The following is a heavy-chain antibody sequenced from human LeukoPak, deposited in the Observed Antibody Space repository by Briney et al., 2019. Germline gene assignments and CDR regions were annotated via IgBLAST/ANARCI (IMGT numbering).Heavy chain of an antibody. CDR2: IYDSGST. J-gene: IGHJ4*02. V-gene: IGHV4-59*01. CDR3: ARSRVTMVRGSPNWNFDY. Sequence: SETLSLTCTVSGGSINTYYWSWIRQPPGKGLEWIGYIYDSGSTNYNPSLKSRVIILVDTSKNQFSLKLSSVTAADTAVYYCARSRVTMVRGSPNWNFDYWGQGILVTVSS. CDR1: GGSINTYY. D-gene: IGHD3-10*01.